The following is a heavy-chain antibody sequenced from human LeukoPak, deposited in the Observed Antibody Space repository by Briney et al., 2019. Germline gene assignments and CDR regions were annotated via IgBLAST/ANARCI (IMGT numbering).Heavy chain of an antibody. CDR1: GFTFRNYV. CDR2: TSSDLNVK. CDR3: AREGYYGSGSPPSLYFDY. Sequence: GGSLRLPCAASGFTFRNYVIHWVRQAPGMGLEWVAVTSSDLNVKLYADSVKGRFTISRDNSRSTLYLQMNSLRPEDTAIYYCAREGYYGSGSPPSLYFDYWGQGTLVTVSS. D-gene: IGHD3-10*01. J-gene: IGHJ4*02. V-gene: IGHV3-30-3*01.